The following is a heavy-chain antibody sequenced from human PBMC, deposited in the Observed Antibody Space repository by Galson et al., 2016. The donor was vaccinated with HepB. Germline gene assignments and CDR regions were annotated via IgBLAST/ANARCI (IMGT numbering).Heavy chain of an antibody. Sequence: SLRLSCATSGFTFGDYAMSWFRQAPGKGLEWVGLIRSKTCGGTTEYAASVKARFTISRDDSKSFAYLQMSSLNTGDTAVYYCARGTPDYRPYYFDYWGQGTPVTVSS. CDR2: IRSKTCGGTT. D-gene: IGHD4-11*01. V-gene: IGHV3-49*03. J-gene: IGHJ4*02. CDR3: ARGTPDYRPYYFDY. CDR1: GFTFGDYA.